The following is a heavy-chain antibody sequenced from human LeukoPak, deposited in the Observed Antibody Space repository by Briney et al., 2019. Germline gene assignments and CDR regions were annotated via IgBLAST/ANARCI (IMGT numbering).Heavy chain of an antibody. CDR1: GXSFSGYY. D-gene: IGHD2-15*01. CDR2: INHSGST. Sequence: SETLSLTCAVYGXSFSGYYWSWIRQPPGKGLEWIGEINHSGSTNYNPSLKSRVTISVDTSKNQFSLKLSSVTAADTAVYYCARGLSWSFGYSDDYWGQGTLVTVSS. V-gene: IGHV4-34*01. CDR3: ARGLSWSFGYSDDY. J-gene: IGHJ4*02.